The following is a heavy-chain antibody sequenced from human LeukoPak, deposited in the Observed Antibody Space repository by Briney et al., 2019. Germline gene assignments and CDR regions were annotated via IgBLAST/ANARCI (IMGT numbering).Heavy chain of an antibody. CDR1: GFTFSSYW. CDR2: IKQDGSEK. J-gene: IGHJ4*02. D-gene: IGHD3-22*01. Sequence: GGSLRLSCAASGFTFSSYWMSWVRQAPGKGLEWVANIKQDGSEKCYVDSVKGRFTISRDNAKNSLYLQMNSLRAEDTAVYYCARRGYYDSSGYSDYWGQGTLVTVSS. V-gene: IGHV3-7*01. CDR3: ARRGYYDSSGYSDY.